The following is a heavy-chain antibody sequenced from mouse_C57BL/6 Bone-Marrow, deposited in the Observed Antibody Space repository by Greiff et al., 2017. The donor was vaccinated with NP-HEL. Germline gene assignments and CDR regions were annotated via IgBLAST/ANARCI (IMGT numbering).Heavy chain of an antibody. CDR1: GYTFTDYY. V-gene: IGHV1-19*01. J-gene: IGHJ3*01. Sequence: VQLQQSGPVLVKPGASVKMSCKASGYTFTDYYMNWVKQSHGKSLEWIGVINPYNGGTSYNQKLKGKATLTVDKSSSTAYMELNSLTSEDTAVYYCARRKTSFAYWGQGTLVTVSA. CDR2: INPYNGGT. CDR3: ARRKTSFAY.